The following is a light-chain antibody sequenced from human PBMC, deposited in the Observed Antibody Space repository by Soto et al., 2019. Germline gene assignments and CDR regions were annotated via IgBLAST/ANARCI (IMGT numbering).Light chain of an antibody. CDR3: QQLKSYPPIT. CDR2: TAS. J-gene: IGKJ5*01. Sequence: DIHLTQSPPFMSASVGDRVTITCRASQAIKNYLSWYQQKPGKAPKLLIYTASTLQTGVPSRFSGSGSGTEFTLTISSLQPEDFATYYCQQLKSYPPITFGQGTRVEI. CDR1: QAIKNY. V-gene: IGKV1-9*01.